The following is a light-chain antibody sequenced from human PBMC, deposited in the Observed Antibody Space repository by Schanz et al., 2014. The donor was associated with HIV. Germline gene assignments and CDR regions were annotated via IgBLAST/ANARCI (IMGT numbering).Light chain of an antibody. CDR2: LEGSGSY. V-gene: IGLV4-60*03. J-gene: IGLJ2*01. Sequence: QLVLTQSSSASASLGSSVKLTCTLSSGHRGYIITWHQQQPGKAPRYLMKLEGSGSYNKGSGVPDRFSGSSSGADRYLTISNLQSEDEADYYCETWDSNTYVVFGGGTKLTVL. CDR3: ETWDSNTYVV. CDR1: SGHRGYI.